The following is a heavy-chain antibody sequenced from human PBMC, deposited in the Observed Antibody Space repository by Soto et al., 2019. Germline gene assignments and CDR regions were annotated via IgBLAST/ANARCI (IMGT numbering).Heavy chain of an antibody. J-gene: IGHJ4*02. D-gene: IGHD6-13*01. CDR2: IIPILGIA. Sequence: QVQLVQSGAEVKKPGSSVKVSCKASGGTFSSYTISWVRQAPGQGLEWMGRIIPILGIANYAQKFQGRVTITADKSTSTAYMELSSLRSEDTAVYYCARDGRGIAAAGTFESYFYYWGQGTLVTVSS. V-gene: IGHV1-69*08. CDR3: ARDGRGIAAAGTFESYFYY. CDR1: GGTFSSYT.